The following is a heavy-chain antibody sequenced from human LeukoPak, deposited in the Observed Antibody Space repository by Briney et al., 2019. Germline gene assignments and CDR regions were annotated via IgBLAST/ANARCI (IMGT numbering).Heavy chain of an antibody. CDR1: GFTFSFHW. CDR3: ARDGGVRGRLAYFDY. D-gene: IGHD2-8*02. V-gene: IGHV3-7*01. CDR2: IRHDGGEE. Sequence: GGSLRLSCAASGFTFSFHWMHRVRQAPGEGLEWVANIRHDGGEEYYVDSVKGRFTISRDNAKKSLYLQMNSLRAEDTAVYYCARDGGVRGRLAYFDYWGQGNLVTVSS. J-gene: IGHJ4*02.